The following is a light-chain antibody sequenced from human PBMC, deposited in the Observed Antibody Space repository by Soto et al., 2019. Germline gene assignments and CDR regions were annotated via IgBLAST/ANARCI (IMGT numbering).Light chain of an antibody. CDR1: QYIHTR. CDR3: HQRQSWPRT. CDR2: QTS. Sequence: VLTQSPGPLSLSPGERATLYCRARQYIHTRLAWYQHRPGQAPSRLIYQTSIRAAGSPARFSASGTGTDFTLTISDVQPEDVAVYYCHQRQSWPRTFGQGTKVDIK. V-gene: IGKV3-11*01. J-gene: IGKJ1*01.